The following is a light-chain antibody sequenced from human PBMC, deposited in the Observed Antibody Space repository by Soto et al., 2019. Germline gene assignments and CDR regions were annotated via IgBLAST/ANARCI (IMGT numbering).Light chain of an antibody. V-gene: IGKV1-5*01. CDR3: QHNTDFT. Sequence: DIQMTQSPSTLAASVGDTVTMTCRSSSKWLAWYRKKPGKAPKLLIYDVSNLERGVPPRFSGSTSGAESTLTITGLQPDDLGTYYCQHNTDFTFGQGTKVDIK. J-gene: IGKJ2*01. CDR2: DVS. CDR1: SSSKW.